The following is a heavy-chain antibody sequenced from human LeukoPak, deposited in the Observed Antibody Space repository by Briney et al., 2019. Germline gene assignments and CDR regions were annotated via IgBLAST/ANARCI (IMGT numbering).Heavy chain of an antibody. Sequence: PGGSLRLSCAASGFTFSSYSMNWVRQAPGKGLEWVSYISSSSSTIYYADSVKGRFTISRDNAKNSLYLQMNSLRVEDMALYYCAKDTGGNPTEGAFDIWGQGTMVTVSS. D-gene: IGHD4-23*01. CDR1: GFTFSSYS. CDR2: ISSSSSTI. V-gene: IGHV3-48*04. J-gene: IGHJ3*02. CDR3: AKDTGGNPTEGAFDI.